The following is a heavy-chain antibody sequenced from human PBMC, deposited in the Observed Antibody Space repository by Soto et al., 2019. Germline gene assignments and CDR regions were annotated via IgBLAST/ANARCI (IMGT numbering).Heavy chain of an antibody. CDR1: GFTVSSNY. D-gene: IGHD2-15*01. CDR3: ARVGVVAAKYYYYYMDV. Sequence: GGSLRLSCAASGFTVSSNYMSWVRQAPGKGLEWVSVIYSGGSTYYADSVKGRFTISRDNSKNTLYLQMNSLRAEDTAVYYCARVGVVAAKYYYYYMDVWGKGTTVTVSS. V-gene: IGHV3-66*01. CDR2: IYSGGST. J-gene: IGHJ6*03.